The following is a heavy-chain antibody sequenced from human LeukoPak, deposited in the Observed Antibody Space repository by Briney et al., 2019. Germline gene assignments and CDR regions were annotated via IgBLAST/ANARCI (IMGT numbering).Heavy chain of an antibody. J-gene: IGHJ3*02. D-gene: IGHD2-21*01. Sequence: GGSLRLSCAPSAFTFSNHWMHWVRQAPGKGLVWVSDISSDGSRTFYADSVKGRFIISRDNAKNTVCLQMNSLRAEDTAVYYCVRDGMVIPYAFDIWGQGTMVTVSS. CDR3: VRDGMVIPYAFDI. V-gene: IGHV3-74*01. CDR2: ISSDGSRT. CDR1: AFTFSNHW.